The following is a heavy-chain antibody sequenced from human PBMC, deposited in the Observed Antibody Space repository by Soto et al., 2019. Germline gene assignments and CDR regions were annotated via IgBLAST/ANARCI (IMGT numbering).Heavy chain of an antibody. D-gene: IGHD3-22*01. CDR2: INPSGGST. J-gene: IGHJ6*02. V-gene: IGHV1-46*01. Sequence: ASVKVSCKASGYTFTSYYMHWVRQAPGQGLEWMGIINPSGGSTSYAQKFQGRVTMTRDTSTSTVYMELSSLRSEDTAVYYCSITMIVVVNRGYYGMDVWGQGTTVTVSS. CDR1: GYTFTSYY. CDR3: SITMIVVVNRGYYGMDV.